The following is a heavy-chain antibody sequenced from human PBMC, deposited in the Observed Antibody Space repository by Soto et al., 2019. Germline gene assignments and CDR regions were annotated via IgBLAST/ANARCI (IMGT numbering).Heavy chain of an antibody. Sequence: EVQLVESGGGLVKPGGSLRLSCAASGFTFSNYGMNWVRQAPGKGLEWVSSISTDSGYIYYADSVKGRFTISRDNAKNSLYLQMNSLRAEDTAIYYCATNVVVVAAPIDSWGQGTLVTVSS. V-gene: IGHV3-21*01. CDR1: GFTFSNYG. J-gene: IGHJ4*02. CDR3: ATNVVVVAAPIDS. D-gene: IGHD2-15*01. CDR2: ISTDSGYI.